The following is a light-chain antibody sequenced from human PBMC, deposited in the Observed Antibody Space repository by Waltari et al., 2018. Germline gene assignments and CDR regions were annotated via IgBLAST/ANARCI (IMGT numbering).Light chain of an antibody. J-gene: IGLJ2*01. CDR3: SSYTSTKIL. Sequence: QSALTQPASVSGSPGQSIPLSSTGTINDVATYPYVSWYQQHPGKAPKLIIFEVKNRPSGVSNRFSGSKYANTASLTISGLQAEDEADYYCSSYTSTKILFGGGTKLTVL. CDR1: INDVATYPY. CDR2: EVK. V-gene: IGLV2-14*01.